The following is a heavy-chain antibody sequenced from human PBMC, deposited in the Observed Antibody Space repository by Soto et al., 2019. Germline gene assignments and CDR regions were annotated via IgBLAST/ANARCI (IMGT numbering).Heavy chain of an antibody. CDR2: IYYSGST. V-gene: IGHV4-31*03. Sequence: SETLSLTCTVSGGSISSGGYYWSWIRQHPGKGLEWIGYIYYSGSTYYNPSLKSRVTISVDTSKNQFSLKLSSVTAADTAVYYCARVPLVPAAKAYYYYGMDVWGQGTTVS. J-gene: IGHJ6*02. CDR1: GGSISSGGYY. CDR3: ARVPLVPAAKAYYYYGMDV. D-gene: IGHD2-2*01.